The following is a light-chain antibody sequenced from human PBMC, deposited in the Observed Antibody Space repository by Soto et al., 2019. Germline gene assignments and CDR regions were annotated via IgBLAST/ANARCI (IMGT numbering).Light chain of an antibody. V-gene: IGKV3-11*01. Sequence: IVSTQYPGNLSLSPGQRATLSCRASQSVSSNLAWYQQKPGQAPRLLIYDASNRATGIPARFSGSGSGTDFTLTITSLEPEDFAVYYCQHRSNWLAFGGGTKVDIK. CDR1: QSVSSN. J-gene: IGKJ4*01. CDR2: DAS. CDR3: QHRSNWLA.